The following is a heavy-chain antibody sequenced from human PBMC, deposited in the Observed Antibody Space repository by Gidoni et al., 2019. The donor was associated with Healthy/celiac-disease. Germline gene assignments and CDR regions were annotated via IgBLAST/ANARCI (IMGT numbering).Heavy chain of an antibody. V-gene: IGHV4-34*01. CDR3: AYLYSYGY. CDR1: GGSFSGYY. CDR2: INHSGST. D-gene: IGHD5-18*01. Sequence: QVQLQQWGAGLLKPSATLSLPCAVYGGSFSGYYWSWISQPPGKGVEWIWEINHSGSTNYNPSLKRRVTISVDTSKNQFSLKLRSVTAADTAVYYCAYLYSYGYWGQGTLVTVSS. J-gene: IGHJ4*02.